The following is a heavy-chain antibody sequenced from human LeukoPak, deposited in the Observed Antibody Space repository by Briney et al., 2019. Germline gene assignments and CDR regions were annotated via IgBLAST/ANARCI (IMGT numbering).Heavy chain of an antibody. CDR3: ARVGSGWEEYFQH. V-gene: IGHV3-30*04. Sequence: GRSLRLSCAASGFTFSGYAMHWVRQAPGKGLEWVAVISYDGSNKYYADSVKGRFTISRDNSKNTLYLQMNSLRAEDTAVYYCARVGSGWEEYFQHWVQGTLVTVSS. CDR1: GFTFSGYA. D-gene: IGHD6-19*01. CDR2: ISYDGSNK. J-gene: IGHJ1*01.